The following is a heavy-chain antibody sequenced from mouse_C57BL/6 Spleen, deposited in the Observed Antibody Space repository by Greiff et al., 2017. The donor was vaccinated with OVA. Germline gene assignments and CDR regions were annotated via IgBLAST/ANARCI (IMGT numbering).Heavy chain of an antibody. J-gene: IGHJ4*01. CDR1: GYSFTDYN. CDR3: AEGRDGNYAMDY. D-gene: IGHD2-1*01. V-gene: IGHV1-39*01. Sequence: EVKLVESGPELVKPGASVKISCKASGYSFTDYNMNWVKQSNGKSLEWIGVINPNYGTTSYNQKFKGKATLTVDQSSSTAYMQLNSLTSEDSAVYYCAEGRDGNYAMDYWGQGTSVTVSS. CDR2: INPNYGTT.